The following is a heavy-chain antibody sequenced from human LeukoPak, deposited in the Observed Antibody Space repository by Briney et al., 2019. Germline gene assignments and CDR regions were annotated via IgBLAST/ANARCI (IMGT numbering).Heavy chain of an antibody. D-gene: IGHD2-2*01. CDR2: ISGSGGST. Sequence: PGGSLRLSCAASGFTFSSYAMSWVRQAPGKGLEWVSVISGSGGSTYYADSVKGRFTISRDNSKNTLYQQMNSLRAEDTAVYYCAKTDIVVRPAPYYFDYWGQGTLVTVSS. CDR3: AKTDIVVRPAPYYFDY. CDR1: GFTFSSYA. V-gene: IGHV3-23*01. J-gene: IGHJ4*02.